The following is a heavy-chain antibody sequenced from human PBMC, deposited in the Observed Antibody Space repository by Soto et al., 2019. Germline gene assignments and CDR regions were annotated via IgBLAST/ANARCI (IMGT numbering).Heavy chain of an antibody. J-gene: IGHJ4*02. D-gene: IGHD6-19*01. V-gene: IGHV1-18*04. CDR3: AVSSGWYRRVDY. Sequence: ASVKVSCKASGYTFTSYGISWERQAPGQGLEWMGWISAYNGNTNYAQKLQGRVTMTTDTSTSTTYMELRSLRSDDTAVYYCAVSSGWYRRVDYWGQGTLVTVSS. CDR2: ISAYNGNT. CDR1: GYTFTSYG.